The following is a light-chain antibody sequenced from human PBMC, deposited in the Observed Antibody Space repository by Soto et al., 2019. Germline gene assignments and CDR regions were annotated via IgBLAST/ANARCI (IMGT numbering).Light chain of an antibody. CDR2: WAS. J-gene: IGKJ2*01. CDR1: QSVLYSSNNKNY. Sequence: DIVMTQFPDSLAVSLGERATINCKSSQSVLYSSNNKNYLAWYQQRPGQPPKLLTSWASTRESGVPDRFNGRGSGTDLTLTIHNLQAEDVAVYFCQQYLSPLPTFGQETKLEIK. CDR3: QQYLSPLPT. V-gene: IGKV4-1*01.